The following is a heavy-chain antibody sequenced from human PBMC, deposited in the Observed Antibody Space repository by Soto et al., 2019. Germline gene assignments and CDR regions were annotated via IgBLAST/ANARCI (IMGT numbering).Heavy chain of an antibody. J-gene: IGHJ4*02. D-gene: IGHD1-26*01. V-gene: IGHV1-2*04. CDR1: GYTFTGYY. Sequence: ASVKVSCKASGYTFTGYYMHWVRQAPGQGLEWMGWINPNSGGTNYAQKFQGWVTMTRDTSISTAYMELNSLRAEDTAVYYCARDSLDRYSGSYYGDYWGQGTLVTVSS. CDR3: ARDSLDRYSGSYYGDY. CDR2: INPNSGGT.